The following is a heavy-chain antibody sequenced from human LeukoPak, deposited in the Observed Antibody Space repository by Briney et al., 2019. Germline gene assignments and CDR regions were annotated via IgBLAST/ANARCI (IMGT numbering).Heavy chain of an antibody. J-gene: IGHJ4*02. D-gene: IGHD5-18*01. CDR1: GYTFTSYA. CDR3: ARERDSYAYVGGFDY. Sequence: ASVKVSCKASGYTFTSYAMNWVRQAPGQGLEWMGWINTNTGNPTYAQGFTGRFVFSLDTSVSTAYLQVSSLKAEDTAVYYCARERDSYAYVGGFDYWGQGTLVTVSS. V-gene: IGHV7-4-1*02. CDR2: INTNTGNP.